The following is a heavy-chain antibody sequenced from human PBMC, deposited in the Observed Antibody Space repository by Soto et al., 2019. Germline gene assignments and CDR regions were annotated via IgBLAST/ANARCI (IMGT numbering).Heavy chain of an antibody. V-gene: IGHV3-30*18. CDR3: AKDYGSGTYLLDT. D-gene: IGHD3-10*01. J-gene: IGHJ5*02. CDR1: EFTFSSYG. CDR2: ILSIGSSE. Sequence: PGGSLRLSCAASEFTFSSYGMHWVRQAPGKGLEWVALILSIGSSEYYADSVKDRFTISRDNSKNTLYLQMNSLRAEDTAIYYCAKDYGSGTYLLDTWGQGTQVTVSS.